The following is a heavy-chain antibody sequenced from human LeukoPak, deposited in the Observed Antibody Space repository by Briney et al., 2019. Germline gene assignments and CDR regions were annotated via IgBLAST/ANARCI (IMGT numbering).Heavy chain of an antibody. V-gene: IGHV3-30*02. CDR3: AKDSAVGVVIIPEYYNYMDV. J-gene: IGHJ6*03. Sequence: GGSLRLSCAASGFTLRSYGMHGVRQAPAKGREGGTCIGYVGSDKFYADFVKGRFTISRDNSKNTAYLQMNSLRSEDTAVYYCAKDSAVGVVIIPEYYNYMDVWGTGTTVTVSS. CDR2: IGYVGSDK. CDR1: GFTLRSYG. D-gene: IGHD3-3*01.